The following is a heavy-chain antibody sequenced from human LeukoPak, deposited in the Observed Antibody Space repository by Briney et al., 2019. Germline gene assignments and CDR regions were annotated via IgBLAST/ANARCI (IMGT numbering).Heavy chain of an antibody. CDR3: VALEAAGIIIDP. J-gene: IGHJ5*02. D-gene: IGHD6-13*01. CDR1: GFTFSSYG. Sequence: GGSLRLSCAASGFTFSSYGMHWVRQAPGKGLEWVAFIRYDGSNKYYADSVKGRFTISRDNSKNTLYLQMNSLRAEDTAVYYCVALEAAGIIIDPWGQGTLVTVSS. V-gene: IGHV3-30*02. CDR2: IRYDGSNK.